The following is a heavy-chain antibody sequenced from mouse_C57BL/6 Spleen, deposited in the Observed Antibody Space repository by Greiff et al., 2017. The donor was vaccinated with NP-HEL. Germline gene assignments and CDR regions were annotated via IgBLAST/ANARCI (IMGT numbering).Heavy chain of an antibody. V-gene: IGHV1-82*01. CDR1: GYAFSSSW. D-gene: IGHD4-1*01. Sequence: QVQLQQSGPELVKPGASVKISCKASGYAFSSSWMNWVKQRPGKGLEWIGRIYPGDGDTNYNGKFKGKATLTADKSSSTAYMQLSSLTSEDSAVYFCARKAGTGTFAYWGQGTLVTVSA. CDR3: ARKAGTGTFAY. J-gene: IGHJ3*01. CDR2: IYPGDGDT.